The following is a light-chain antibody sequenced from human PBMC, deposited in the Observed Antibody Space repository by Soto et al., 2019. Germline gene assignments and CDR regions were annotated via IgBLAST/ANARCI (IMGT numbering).Light chain of an antibody. J-gene: IGLJ1*01. CDR3: QSYDRTLSARYV. CDR2: GNS. Sequence: VLTQPPSVSGAPGQRVTISCTGSSSNIGANYDVHWYQQRPGTAPKLLIFGNSNRPSGVPDRFSGSKSGTSASLAITGLQAEDEGDYYCQSYDRTLSARYVFGTGTKVTVL. CDR1: SSNIGANYD. V-gene: IGLV1-40*01.